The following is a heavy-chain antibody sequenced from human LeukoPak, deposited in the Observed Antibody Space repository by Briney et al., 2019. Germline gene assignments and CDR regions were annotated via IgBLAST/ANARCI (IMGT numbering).Heavy chain of an antibody. D-gene: IGHD7-27*01. J-gene: IGHJ4*02. CDR2: ITGSGGNT. CDR1: GFTFSSYA. CDR3: AKTGQFDY. Sequence: SGGSRRLSCVASGFTFSSYAMSWVRQAPGKGLEWVSTITGSGGNTFYADPVKGRFAVSRDNSKNTLYLQMNSLRAEDTAVYYCAKTGQFDYWGQGTLVTVSS. V-gene: IGHV3-23*01.